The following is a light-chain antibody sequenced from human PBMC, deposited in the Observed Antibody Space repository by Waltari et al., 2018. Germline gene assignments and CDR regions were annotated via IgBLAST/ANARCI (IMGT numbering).Light chain of an antibody. CDR3: QTWDTDIHVV. V-gene: IGLV4-69*01. Sequence: QFVLTQSPSASASLGASVKLTCTLSRGHTNYAIAWHQQQPKKGPRFLMKLNSDGSPTKGDGIPDRFSGSSSGAERFLTISSLQSEDEGDYYCQTWDTDIHVVFGGGTKL. CDR1: RGHTNYA. CDR2: LNSDGSP. J-gene: IGLJ2*01.